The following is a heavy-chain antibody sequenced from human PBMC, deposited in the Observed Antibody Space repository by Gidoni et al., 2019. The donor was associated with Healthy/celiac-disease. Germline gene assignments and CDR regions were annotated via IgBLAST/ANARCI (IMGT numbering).Heavy chain of an antibody. CDR1: GVTFSHYG. CDR3: ARDQFSSSYQWGTWFAP. J-gene: IGHJ5*02. Sequence: VQLVWSGGGVVWRVRALRLCCATTGVTFSHYGMHWVRKGPGKGLGWVAVIWYDGSDKYYADSVKGRFTISRDNFKNTLYLQMNSLRAEDTAVYYCARDQFSSSYQWGTWFAPWGQGTLVTVSS. D-gene: IGHD6-6*01. CDR2: IWYDGSDK. V-gene: IGHV3-33*01.